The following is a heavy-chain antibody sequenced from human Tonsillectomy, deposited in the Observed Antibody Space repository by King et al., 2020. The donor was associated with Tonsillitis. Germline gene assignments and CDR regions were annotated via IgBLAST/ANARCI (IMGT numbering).Heavy chain of an antibody. CDR2: IFSNDEK. CDR3: ARRAGDSSSWYYAFDI. CDR1: GFSLSNARMG. Sequence: TLKESGPVLVKPTETLTLTCTVSGFSLSNARMGVSWIRQPPGKALEWLAHIFSNDEKTYITSLKSRLTISKDTSKRQVVLTMTNMDPVDTATYYCARRAGDSSSWYYAFDIWGQGTMVTVSS. J-gene: IGHJ3*02. V-gene: IGHV2-26*01. D-gene: IGHD6-13*01.